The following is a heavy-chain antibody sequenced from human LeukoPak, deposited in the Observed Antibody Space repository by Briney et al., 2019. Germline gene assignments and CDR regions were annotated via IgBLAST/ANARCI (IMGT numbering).Heavy chain of an antibody. CDR2: GYYSGTT. Sequence: SETLSLTCSVSGGSISSSSYHRGWIRQPPGKGLEWIGSGYYSGTTDYNPSLKSRITISVDTSKNQFSLTLSSVTAADTAVYYCARVARCASCFDVDYWGQGTLVTVSS. D-gene: IGHD2-2*01. J-gene: IGHJ4*02. CDR3: ARVARCASCFDVDY. CDR1: GGSISSSSYH. V-gene: IGHV4-39*02.